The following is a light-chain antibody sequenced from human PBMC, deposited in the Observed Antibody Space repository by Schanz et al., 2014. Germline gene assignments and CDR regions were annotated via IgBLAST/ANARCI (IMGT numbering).Light chain of an antibody. J-gene: IGKJ1*01. Sequence: DIQMTQSPSTLSASVGDRVTITCRASQSLGNWLAWYQQKPGQAPKLLIYGASTLESGDPSRFSGSGSGTEFTLTISSLQPDDFATYYCQQYNSYWAFGQGTKVEIK. CDR1: QSLGNW. V-gene: IGKV1-5*01. CDR3: QQYNSYWA. CDR2: GAS.